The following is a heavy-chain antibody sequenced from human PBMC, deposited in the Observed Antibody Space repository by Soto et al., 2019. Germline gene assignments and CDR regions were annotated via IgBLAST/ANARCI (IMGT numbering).Heavy chain of an antibody. CDR3: AGHFCGGGKWPWDFDP. D-gene: IGHD2-15*01. CDR1: GDSINNNNYF. CDR2: FYGTGST. Sequence: QLQLQESGPGLVKPSETLSLTCTVSGDSINNNNYFWGWIRQPPGKGLEWIGSFYGTGSTNYNPSLKKRVHRIVDTSKNQFSLELSSVTAGGTAVYPCAGHFCGGGKWPWDFDPWGLGTLVTVSS. V-gene: IGHV4-39*01. J-gene: IGHJ5*02.